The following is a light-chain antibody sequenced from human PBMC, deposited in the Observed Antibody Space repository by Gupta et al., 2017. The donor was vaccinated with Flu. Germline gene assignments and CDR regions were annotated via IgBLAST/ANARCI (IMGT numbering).Light chain of an antibody. V-gene: IGLV3-25*02. CDR1: ALPKQY. CDR2: KDS. Sequence: SYELTQPPSVSVSPGQTARITCSGDALPKQYAYWYQQKPGQAPVLVIYKDSERPSGIPERFSGSSSGTTVTLTLSGVQAEDEADYDGQSAASSGTWVVCGGGTKLTVL. J-gene: IGLJ2*01. CDR3: QSAASSGTWVV.